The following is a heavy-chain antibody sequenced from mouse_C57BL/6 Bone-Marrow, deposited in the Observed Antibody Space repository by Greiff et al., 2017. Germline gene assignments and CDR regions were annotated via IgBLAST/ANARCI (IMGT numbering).Heavy chain of an antibody. CDR3: ARSRYYCAMDY. J-gene: IGHJ4*01. Sequence: EVKLEESGPGLAKPSQTLSLTCSVTGYSITSDYWNCIRKFPGNKLEYMGYISYSGSTYYNPSLKSRISITRDTSKNQYYLQLNSVTTEDTATYYCARSRYYCAMDYWGQGTSVTVSS. V-gene: IGHV3-8*01. CDR2: ISYSGST. CDR1: GYSITSDY.